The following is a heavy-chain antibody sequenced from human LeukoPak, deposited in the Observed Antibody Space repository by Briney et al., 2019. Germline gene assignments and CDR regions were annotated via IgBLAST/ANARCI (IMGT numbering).Heavy chain of an antibody. CDR1: GGSISSYY. J-gene: IGHJ5*02. Sequence: SETLSLTCTVSGGSISSYYWSWIRQPPGKGLEWIGYIYYSGSTNYNPSLKSRVTISVDTSKNQFSLKLSSVTAADTAVYYCARDLRGGAVDPWGQGTLVTVSS. D-gene: IGHD3-16*01. CDR2: IYYSGST. V-gene: IGHV4-59*12. CDR3: ARDLRGGAVDP.